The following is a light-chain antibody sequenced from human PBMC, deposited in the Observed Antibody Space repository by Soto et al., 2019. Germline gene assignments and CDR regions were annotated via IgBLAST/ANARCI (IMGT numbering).Light chain of an antibody. CDR2: DAS. CDR3: QHRSSWSIT. CDR1: QSVSTY. Sequence: EIVLTQSLATLSLSPGERATLSCRASQSVSTYLAWYQHNSGQAPRLLIYDASKRASGIPARFSGSGSGTDFTLTITSLEPEDFAVYYCQHRSSWSITFGQGTRLEIK. V-gene: IGKV3-11*01. J-gene: IGKJ5*01.